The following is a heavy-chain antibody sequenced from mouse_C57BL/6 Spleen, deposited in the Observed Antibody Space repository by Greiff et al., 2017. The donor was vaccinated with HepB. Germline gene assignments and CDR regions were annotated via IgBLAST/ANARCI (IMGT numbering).Heavy chain of an antibody. V-gene: IGHV1-26*01. J-gene: IGHJ2*01. CDR3: ANYYGNYLFDY. Sequence: EVKLQQSGPELVKPGASVKISCKASGYTFTDYYMNWVKQSHGKSLEWIGDINPNNGGTSYNQKFKGKATLTVDKSSSTAYMELRSLTSEDSAVYYCANYYGNYLFDYWGQGTTLTVSS. D-gene: IGHD2-1*01. CDR1: GYTFTDYY. CDR2: INPNNGGT.